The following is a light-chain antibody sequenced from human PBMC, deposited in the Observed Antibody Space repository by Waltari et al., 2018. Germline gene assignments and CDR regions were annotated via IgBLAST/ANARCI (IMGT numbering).Light chain of an antibody. CDR3: EAWDDSLNARV. J-gene: IGLJ3*02. V-gene: IGLV1-44*01. CDR1: SSTIGSNS. CDR2: GNN. Sequence: QSILTQTPSASGTPGQRVTISCSGSSSTIGSNSINWYQQVPGTAPKVLIYGNNQRPSGVPDRFSGSKSGTSVSLAISGLQSEDEADYYCEAWDDSLNARVFGGGTKLTVL.